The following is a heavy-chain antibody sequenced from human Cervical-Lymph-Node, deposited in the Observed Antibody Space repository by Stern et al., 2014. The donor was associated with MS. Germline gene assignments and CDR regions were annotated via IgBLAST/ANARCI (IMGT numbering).Heavy chain of an antibody. V-gene: IGHV3-66*02. CDR1: GFIVRTYS. D-gene: IGHD3-22*01. Sequence: EMQLVESGGGLVQPGGSLRLSCAASGFIVRTYSMHWVRQAPGKGLEWVSGISSGGHTYYADSVKGRFTISRDNSKNTLYLQMNSLRAEDTAVYYCARDHLALFYDNSGQIAFDIWGQGTVVTVSS. CDR2: ISSGGHT. J-gene: IGHJ3*02. CDR3: ARDHLALFYDNSGQIAFDI.